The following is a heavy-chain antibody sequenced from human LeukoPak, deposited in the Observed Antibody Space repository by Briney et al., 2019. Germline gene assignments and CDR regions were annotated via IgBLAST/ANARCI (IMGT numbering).Heavy chain of an antibody. CDR1: GGSISSYY. Sequence: SETLSLTCTVSGGSISSYYWSWIRQPPGKGLEWIGYVYYTGSGNYNPSLKSRVTISVDTSKNQLSLKLRSVTAADTAVYYCTRHGTHSGSGTYYYPDYWGQGTLVTVSS. CDR3: TRHGTHSGSGTYYYPDY. CDR2: VYYTGSG. J-gene: IGHJ4*02. D-gene: IGHD2-15*01. V-gene: IGHV4-59*08.